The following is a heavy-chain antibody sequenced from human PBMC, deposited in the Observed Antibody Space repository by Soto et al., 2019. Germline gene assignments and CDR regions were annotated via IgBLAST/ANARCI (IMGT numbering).Heavy chain of an antibody. CDR3: ARVYGYNDGDWFDP. V-gene: IGHV4-59*01. D-gene: IGHD5-12*01. CDR1: GGSISSYY. CDR2: IYYSGST. J-gene: IGHJ5*02. Sequence: QVQLQESGPGLVKPSETLSLTCTVSGGSISSYYWSWIRQPPGKGLEWIGYIYYSGSTNYNPSLKSRVTISVDTSRNPFSLKLSSVTAADTAVYYCARVYGYNDGDWFDPWGQGTLVTVSS.